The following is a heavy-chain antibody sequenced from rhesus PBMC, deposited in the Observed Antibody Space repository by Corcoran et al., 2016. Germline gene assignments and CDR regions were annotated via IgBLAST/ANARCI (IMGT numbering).Heavy chain of an antibody. J-gene: IGHJ4*01. D-gene: IGHD6-13*01. CDR2: VDPEDGEV. Sequence: EVQLMQSGAEVKKPGASVKNSCKASGYTFTDYYLHWVRLAPGKGLEWMGRVDPEDGEVVHAQKFQDRGTMTADTSTATAYMELSSLRSEDTAVYYCAIGIIVGRDYWGQGVLVTVSS. V-gene: IGHV1-111*02. CDR1: GYTFTDYY. CDR3: AIGIIVGRDY.